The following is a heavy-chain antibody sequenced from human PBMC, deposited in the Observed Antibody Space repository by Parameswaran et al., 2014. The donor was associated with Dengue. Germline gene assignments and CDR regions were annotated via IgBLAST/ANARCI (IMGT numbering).Heavy chain of an antibody. Sequence: SWVRQAPGQGLEWMGWISAYNGNTNYAQKLQGRVTMTTDTSTSTAYMELRSLRSDDTAVYYCAREGRSSWYYYYGMDVWGQGTTVTVSS. CDR3: AREGRSSWYYYYGMDV. J-gene: IGHJ6*02. V-gene: IGHV1-18*01. D-gene: IGHD6-13*01. CDR2: ISAYNGNT.